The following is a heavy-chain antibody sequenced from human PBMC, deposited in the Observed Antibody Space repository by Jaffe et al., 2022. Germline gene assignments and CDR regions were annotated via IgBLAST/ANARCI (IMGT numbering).Heavy chain of an antibody. CDR1: GGSISSSNW. J-gene: IGHJ4*02. V-gene: IGHV4-4*02. D-gene: IGHD3-22*01. CDR2: IYHSGST. CDR3: ARLRPYYYDSSGYRYYFDY. Sequence: QVQLQESGPGLVKPSGTLSLTCAVSGGSISSSNWWSWIRQPPGKGLEWIGEIYHSGSTNYNPSLKSRVTISVDKSKNQFSLKLSSVTAADTAVYYCARLRPYYYDSSGYRYYFDYWGQGTLVTVSS.